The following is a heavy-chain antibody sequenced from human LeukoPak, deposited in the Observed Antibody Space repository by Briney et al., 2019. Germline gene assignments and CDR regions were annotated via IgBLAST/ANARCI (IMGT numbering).Heavy chain of an antibody. D-gene: IGHD1-26*01. CDR2: IKQDGSEK. CDR3: ARGLSGSWDYFDY. V-gene: IGHV3-7*04. CDR1: GFTFSSYW. Sequence: GGSLRLSCAASGFTFSSYWMSWVRQAPGKGLEWVANIKQDGSEKKYVGSVKGRFTISRDNAKNSLYVQMNSPRAEDTAVYYCARGLSGSWDYFDYWGQGILVTVYS. J-gene: IGHJ4*02.